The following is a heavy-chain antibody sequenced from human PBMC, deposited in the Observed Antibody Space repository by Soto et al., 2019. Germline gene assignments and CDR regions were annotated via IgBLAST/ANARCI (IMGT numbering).Heavy chain of an antibody. V-gene: IGHV1-2*02. Sequence: SLQVSCKASGYLFTCYYMHWVRHAPGQGLAWMGWINPNSGDTKYAQKFQGRVIMTRDTSISTASVELSSLTSDDTAVYYCARAAGGSSWYISQFEGWGLGTVVTVAS. CDR3: ARAAGGSSWYISQFEG. CDR2: INPNSGDT. J-gene: IGHJ3*01. CDR1: GYLFTCYY. D-gene: IGHD6-13*01.